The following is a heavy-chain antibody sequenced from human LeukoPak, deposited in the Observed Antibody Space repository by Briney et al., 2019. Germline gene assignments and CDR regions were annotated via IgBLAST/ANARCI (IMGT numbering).Heavy chain of an antibody. J-gene: IGHJ6*04. Sequence: GASVKVSCKASGYTFTGYYMHWVRQAPGQGLEWMGWINPNSGGTNYAQKFQGRVTMTTDTSTSTAYMELRSLRSDDTAVYYCARSLGVPAAILDVWGKGTTVTVSS. V-gene: IGHV1-2*02. D-gene: IGHD2-2*01. CDR3: ARSLGVPAAILDV. CDR2: INPNSGGT. CDR1: GYTFTGYY.